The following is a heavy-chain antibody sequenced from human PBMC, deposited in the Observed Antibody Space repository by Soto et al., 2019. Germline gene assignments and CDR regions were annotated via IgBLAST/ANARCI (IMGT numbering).Heavy chain of an antibody. CDR2: ISYDGSNK. CDR3: AKDRSGSGSYYYYYGMDV. D-gene: IGHD3-10*01. Sequence: QVQLVESGGGVVQPGRSLRLSCAASGFTFSSYGMHWVRQAPGKGLEWVAVISYDGSNKYYADSVKGRFTISRDNSKNTLYLQMNSLRAEDTAVYYCAKDRSGSGSYYYYYGMDVWGQGTTVTVSS. J-gene: IGHJ6*02. V-gene: IGHV3-30*18. CDR1: GFTFSSYG.